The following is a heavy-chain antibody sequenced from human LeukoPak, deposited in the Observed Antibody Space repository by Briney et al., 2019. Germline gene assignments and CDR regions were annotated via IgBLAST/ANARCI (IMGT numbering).Heavy chain of an antibody. V-gene: IGHV1-18*01. J-gene: IGHJ4*02. CDR2: ISAYNGKT. Sequence: GSVSVSCKASGGTFTSYGISWVRQAPGQGLEWMGWISAYNGKTNYAQKLQARVTMTTDTSTSTAYMALRSLRSDDTAVYYCARDGRVIDAKGSGSYYIWADLGYWGQGTLVTVSS. CDR3: ARDGRVIDAKGSGSYYIWADLGY. CDR1: GGTFTSYG. D-gene: IGHD3-10*01.